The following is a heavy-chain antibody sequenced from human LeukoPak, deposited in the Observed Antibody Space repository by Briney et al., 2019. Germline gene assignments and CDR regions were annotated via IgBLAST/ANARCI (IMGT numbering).Heavy chain of an antibody. CDR2: IYYSGTT. CDR1: GGSISSSSCY. CDR3: VRVSGEKQHLVNYFDY. J-gene: IGHJ4*02. Sequence: PSETLSLTCTVSGGSISSSSCYWGWIRQPPGKGLEWIGYIYYSGTTYYTPSLKSRVTISVETRKNQFSLKVRSVTAADTAVYFCVRVSGEKQHLVNYFDYWGQGTQVTVSS. D-gene: IGHD6-13*01. V-gene: IGHV4-30-4*08.